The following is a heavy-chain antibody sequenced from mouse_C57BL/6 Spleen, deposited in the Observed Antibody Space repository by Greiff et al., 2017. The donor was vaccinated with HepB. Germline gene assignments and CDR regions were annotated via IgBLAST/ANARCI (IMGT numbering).Heavy chain of an antibody. CDR2: IYPGDGDT. CDR1: GYAFSSSW. D-gene: IGHD4-1*01. CDR3: ARCPRDWDHYAMDY. J-gene: IGHJ4*01. V-gene: IGHV1-82*01. Sequence: QVQLQQSGPELVKPGASVKISCKASGYAFSSSWMNWVKQRPGKGLEWIGRIYPGDGDTNYNGKFKGKATLTADKSSSTAYMQLSSLTSEDSAVYFCARCPRDWDHYAMDYWGQGTSVTVSS.